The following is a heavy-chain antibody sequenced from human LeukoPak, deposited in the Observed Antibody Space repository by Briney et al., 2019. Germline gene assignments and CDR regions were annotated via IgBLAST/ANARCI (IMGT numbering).Heavy chain of an antibody. V-gene: IGHV3-74*01. CDR1: GFTFSSYW. CDR3: ARVQLVRDY. CDR2: IDTAGSGT. Sequence: GGSLRLSCAASGFTFSSYWMHWVRQAPGKGLVWVSRIDTAGSGTTYADSVKGRFTISRDNAKNTVYLQINSLRAEDTAVYYCARVQLVRDYWGQGTLVTVPS. J-gene: IGHJ4*02. D-gene: IGHD6-13*01.